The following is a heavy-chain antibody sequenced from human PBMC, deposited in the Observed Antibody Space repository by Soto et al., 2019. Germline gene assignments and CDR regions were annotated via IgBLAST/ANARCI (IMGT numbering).Heavy chain of an antibody. J-gene: IGHJ6*02. CDR2: IFYSGST. CDR3: ARLDGNSADYYYGMDV. CDR1: GGSITSLSFC. Sequence: QLLASGPGLVKPSETLSLTCTVSGGSITSLSFCWGWIRQSPGKGLAWIGTIFYSGSTYYNPSLQSRVTISVDTSKNQFSLTLSSVTAADTAVYYCARLDGNSADYYYGMDVWGRGTTVTVSS. D-gene: IGHD6-19*01. V-gene: IGHV4-39*01.